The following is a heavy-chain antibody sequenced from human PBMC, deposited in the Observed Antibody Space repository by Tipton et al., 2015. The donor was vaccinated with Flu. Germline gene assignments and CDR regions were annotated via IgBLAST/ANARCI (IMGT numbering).Heavy chain of an antibody. CDR1: GFTFRTNG. J-gene: IGHJ4*02. CDR2: IRSDETTE. V-gene: IGHV3-33*03. D-gene: IGHD2-2*01. CDR3: AGGQDQGDY. Sequence: SLRLSCAASGFTFRTNGMHWVRQAPGKGLEWVAHIRSDETTEYADSVKGRFTISRDNTKNSLFLQLNSLRFEDTAVYFCAGGQDQGDYWGQGTLVTVST.